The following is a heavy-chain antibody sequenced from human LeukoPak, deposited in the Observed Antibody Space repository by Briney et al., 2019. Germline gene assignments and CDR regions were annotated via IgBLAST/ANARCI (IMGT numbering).Heavy chain of an antibody. CDR3: ARVGDPNHYKGWFDP. J-gene: IGHJ5*02. CDR2: INPNSGGT. CDR1: GYTFTGYY. V-gene: IGHV1-2*02. Sequence: GASVKVSCKASGYTFTGYYMHWVRQAPGQGLEWMGWINPNSGGTNYAQKFQGRVTMTRDTSISTAYMELSRLRSDDTAVYYCARVGDPNHYKGWFDPWGQGTLVTVSS. D-gene: IGHD1-14*01.